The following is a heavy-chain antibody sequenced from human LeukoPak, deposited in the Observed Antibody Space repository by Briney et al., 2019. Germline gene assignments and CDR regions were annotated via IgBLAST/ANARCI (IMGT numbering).Heavy chain of an antibody. CDR3: ATDSSGWYYYYGMDV. D-gene: IGHD6-19*01. J-gene: IGHJ6*02. CDR2: FDPEDGET. V-gene: IGHV1-24*01. Sequence: ASVKVSCKVSGYTLTELSMHWVRQAPGKGLEWMGGFDPEDGETIYAQKFQGRVTMTEDTSTDTAYMELSSLRSEDTAAYYCATDSSGWYYYYGMDVWGQGTTVTVSS. CDR1: GYTLTELS.